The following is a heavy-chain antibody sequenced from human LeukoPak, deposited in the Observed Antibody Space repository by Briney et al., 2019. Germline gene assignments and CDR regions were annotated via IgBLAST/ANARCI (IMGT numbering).Heavy chain of an antibody. CDR1: GFTFSSYW. V-gene: IGHV3-74*01. J-gene: IGHJ4*02. Sequence: GGSLRLSCAASGFTFSSYWMHWVRQAPGKGLVWVSRINRDGSVTSYADSVKGRFIISRDNAKSTLCLQMNSLRAEDTAVYYCAKQLGYCSDGSCYFPYWGQGTLVTVSS. CDR3: AKQLGYCSDGSCYFPY. CDR2: INRDGSVT. D-gene: IGHD2-15*01.